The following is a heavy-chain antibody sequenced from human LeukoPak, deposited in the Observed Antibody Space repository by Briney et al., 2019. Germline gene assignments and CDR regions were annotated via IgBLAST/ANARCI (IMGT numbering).Heavy chain of an antibody. CDR1: GFTFSSYA. V-gene: IGHV3-30-3*01. CDR3: ARDPLAYCGGDCYSFDY. Sequence: PGGSLRLSCAASGFTFSSYAMHWVRQAPGKGLEWVAVISYDGSNKCYADSVKGRFTISRDNSKNTLYLQMNSLRAEDTAVYYCARDPLAYCGGDCYSFDYWGQGTLVTVSS. CDR2: ISYDGSNK. D-gene: IGHD2-21*02. J-gene: IGHJ4*02.